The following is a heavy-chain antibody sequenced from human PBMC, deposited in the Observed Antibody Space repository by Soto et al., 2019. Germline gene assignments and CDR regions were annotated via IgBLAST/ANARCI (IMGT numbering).Heavy chain of an antibody. V-gene: IGHV4-31*03. Sequence: QVQLQESGPGLVKPSQTLSLTCTVSGGSISSGGYYWSWIRQHPGKGLEWIGYIYYSGSTYYNPSLKSRVTISVDTSKNQFSLKLSSVTAADTAVYYCAREINLEYYDFWSGYRYGMDVWGQGTTVTVSS. D-gene: IGHD3-3*01. CDR3: AREINLEYYDFWSGYRYGMDV. CDR2: IYYSGST. CDR1: GGSISSGGYY. J-gene: IGHJ6*02.